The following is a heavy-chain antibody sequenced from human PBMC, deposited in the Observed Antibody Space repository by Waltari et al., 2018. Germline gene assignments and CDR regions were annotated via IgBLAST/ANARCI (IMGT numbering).Heavy chain of an antibody. CDR3: ATSTIFGVVIRDY. V-gene: IGHV3-7*03. J-gene: IGHJ4*02. CDR2: IKQDGSEK. D-gene: IGHD3-3*01. Sequence: EVQLVESGGGLVQPGGSLRLSCTASGFTFSSYWMVWLLQAPGKGLEWVANIKQDGSEKYYVDSVKGRFTISRDNAKNTLYLQMNSLRAEDTAVYYCATSTIFGVVIRDYWGQGTLVTVSS. CDR1: GFTFSSYW.